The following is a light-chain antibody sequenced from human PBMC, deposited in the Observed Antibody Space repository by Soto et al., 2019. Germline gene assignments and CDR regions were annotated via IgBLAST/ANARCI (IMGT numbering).Light chain of an antibody. CDR2: DAS. J-gene: IGKJ3*01. Sequence: EVVLTQSPATLSLSPGDRATLSCRASQSVSIDFAWYQQKPGQAPRLLIHDASNRATGIPARFSGSGSGTDFTLTISSLEPDDFAVYYCQHRHNFGPGTKVDIK. V-gene: IGKV3-11*01. CDR1: QSVSID. CDR3: QHRHN.